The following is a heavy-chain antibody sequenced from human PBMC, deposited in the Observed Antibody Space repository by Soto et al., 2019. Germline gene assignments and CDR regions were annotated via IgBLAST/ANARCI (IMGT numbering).Heavy chain of an antibody. CDR1: GFIFENFG. Sequence: PGGSLRLSCAASGFIFENFGMSWVRQAPGKGLEWISSISGSGFKKYYADSVKGRFTISRDNSKSTVYLELNNLSAEDTAVYHCAKNQGVELVPLATVDWFDPWGQGSVVTRLL. CDR2: ISGSGFKK. CDR3: AKNQGVELVPLATVDWFDP. J-gene: IGHJ5*02. D-gene: IGHD1-26*01. V-gene: IGHV3-23*01.